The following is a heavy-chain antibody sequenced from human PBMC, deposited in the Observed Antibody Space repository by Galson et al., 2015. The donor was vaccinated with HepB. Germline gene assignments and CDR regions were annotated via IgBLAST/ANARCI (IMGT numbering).Heavy chain of an antibody. CDR1: GFTFSSYA. CDR3: AITRTGYSSGWSFDY. J-gene: IGHJ4*01. D-gene: IGHD6-19*01. V-gene: IGHV3-23*01. CDR2: ISGSGGST. Sequence: SLRLSCAASGFTFSSYAMSWVRQAPGKGLEWVLAISGSGGSTYYADSVKGRFTISRDNSKNTLYLQMNSLRAEDTAVYYCAITRTGYSSGWSFDYWGQGTLVTVSS.